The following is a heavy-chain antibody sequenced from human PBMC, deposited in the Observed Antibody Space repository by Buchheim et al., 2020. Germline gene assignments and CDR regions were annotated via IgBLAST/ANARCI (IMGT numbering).Heavy chain of an antibody. Sequence: QEQLVESGGGVVQPGRSLRLSCAASGFSFGSYGMHWVRQAPGKGLEWVAVISYDGSKNYYVDSVKGRFTISRDNSRNTLYLEMNSLGAEDTAVYYCAKGGLEQRHERGSLFYYFYYGMDVWGQGTT. J-gene: IGHJ6*01. D-gene: IGHD1/OR15-1a*01. CDR1: GFSFGSYG. V-gene: IGHV3-30*18. CDR3: AKGGLEQRHERGSLFYYFYYGMDV. CDR2: ISYDGSKN.